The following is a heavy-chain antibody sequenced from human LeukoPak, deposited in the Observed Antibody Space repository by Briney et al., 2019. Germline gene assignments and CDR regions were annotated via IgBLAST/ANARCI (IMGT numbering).Heavy chain of an antibody. CDR3: ARGGGRMTTVTYFDY. D-gene: IGHD4-17*01. V-gene: IGHV4-59*01. CDR1: GGSISSYY. Sequence: SETLFLTCTVSGGSISSYYWSWIRQPPGKGLEWIGYIYYSGSTNYNPSLKSRVTISVGTSKNQFSLKLSSVTAADTAVYYCARGGGRMTTVTYFDYWGQGTLVTVSS. J-gene: IGHJ4*02. CDR2: IYYSGST.